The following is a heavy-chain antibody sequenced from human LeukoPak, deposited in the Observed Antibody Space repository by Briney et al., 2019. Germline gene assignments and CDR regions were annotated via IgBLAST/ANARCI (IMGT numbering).Heavy chain of an antibody. D-gene: IGHD2-15*01. J-gene: IGHJ4*02. CDR2: IWYDGSNK. Sequence: GGSLRLSCAASGFTFSSYGMHWVRQAPGKGLEWVAVIWYDGSNKYYADSVKGRFTISRDNSKNTLYLQMNSLRAEDTAVYYCARDGGRSCYSVCYFDYWGQGTLVTVSS. CDR3: ARDGGRSCYSVCYFDY. CDR1: GFTFSSYG. V-gene: IGHV3-33*01.